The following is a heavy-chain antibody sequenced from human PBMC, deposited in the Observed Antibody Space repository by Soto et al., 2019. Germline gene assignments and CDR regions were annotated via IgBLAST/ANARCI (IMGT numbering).Heavy chain of an antibody. CDR3: AGGEVRGVMPLYYYYYMDV. CDR2: ISAYNGNT. CDR1: GYTFTSYG. J-gene: IGHJ6*03. Sequence: ASVKVSCKASGYTFTSYGISWVRQAPGQGLEWMGWISAYNGNTNYAQKLQGRVTMTTDTSTSTAYTELRSLRSDDTAVYYCAGGEVRGVMPLYYYYYMDVWGKGTTVTVSS. D-gene: IGHD3-10*01. V-gene: IGHV1-18*01.